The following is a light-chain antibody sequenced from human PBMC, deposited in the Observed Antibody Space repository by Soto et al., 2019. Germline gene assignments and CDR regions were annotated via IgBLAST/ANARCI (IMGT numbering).Light chain of an antibody. J-gene: IGKJ2*01. V-gene: IGKV3-15*01. Sequence: EIVMTQSPATLSVSTGERATLSCRASQSISTNLAWYQHRAGQAPRLLINGASTRATGIPARFSGSGSGTEFTLTISSLQSEDFAVYYCQQYNTWPPMYTFGQGTKLEIK. CDR3: QQYNTWPPMYT. CDR2: GAS. CDR1: QSISTN.